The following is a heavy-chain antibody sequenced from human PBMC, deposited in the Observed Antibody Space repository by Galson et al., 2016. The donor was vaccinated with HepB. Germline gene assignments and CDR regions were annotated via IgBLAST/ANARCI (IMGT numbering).Heavy chain of an antibody. CDR1: GFTVTTNY. D-gene: IGHD1-1*01. V-gene: IGHV3-53*01. CDR3: VREQLGTDSNWFDP. J-gene: IGHJ5*02. CDR2: ISSGGDT. Sequence: SLRLSCAASGFTVTTNYMSWVRQAPGKGLDWVSLISSGGDTSYADSVQGRFTISRDNSKNTLFLQMNSLRVEGTAVYYCVREQLGTDSNWFDPWGQGTLVTVSS.